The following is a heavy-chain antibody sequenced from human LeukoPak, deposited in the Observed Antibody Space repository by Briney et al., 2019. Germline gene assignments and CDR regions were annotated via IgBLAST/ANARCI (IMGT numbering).Heavy chain of an antibody. CDR2: IYSGGTT. D-gene: IGHD3-22*01. Sequence: GGSLRLSCVASEFSFNSYAMSWVRQAPGKGLEWVSVIYSGGTTYYADSIKGRFTISRDNSKNTLYIQMNSLRAEDTAVYYCAGRYDSSGYPLHWGQGTPVTVSS. J-gene: IGHJ4*02. CDR3: AGRYDSSGYPLH. CDR1: EFSFNSYA. V-gene: IGHV3-53*01.